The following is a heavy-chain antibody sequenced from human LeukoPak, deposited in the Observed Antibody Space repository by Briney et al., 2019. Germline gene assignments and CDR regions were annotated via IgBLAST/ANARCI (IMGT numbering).Heavy chain of an antibody. CDR1: GFTVSSNY. V-gene: IGHV3-21*06. J-gene: IGHJ4*02. D-gene: IGHD5-18*01. Sequence: GGSLRLSCAASGFTVSSNYMSWVRQAPGKGLEWVSSISSSSSYIYYADSVKGRFTISRDNAENSLYLQMNSLRAEDTAVYYCARGLDNYGYKFDYWGQGTLVTVSS. CDR2: ISSSSSYI. CDR3: ARGLDNYGYKFDY.